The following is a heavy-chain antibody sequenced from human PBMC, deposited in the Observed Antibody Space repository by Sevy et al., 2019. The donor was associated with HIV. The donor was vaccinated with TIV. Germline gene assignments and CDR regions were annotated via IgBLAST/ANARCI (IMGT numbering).Heavy chain of an antibody. V-gene: IGHV3-30*04. Sequence: GSLRLSCAASGFTFSSYAMHWVRQAPGKGLEWVAVISYDGSNKYYADSVKGRFTISRDNSKKTLYLQMNSLRAEDTAVYYCARPKYSSGWYYYYGMDVWGQGTTVTVSS. CDR1: GFTFSSYA. CDR3: ARPKYSSGWYYYYGMDV. CDR2: ISYDGSNK. D-gene: IGHD6-19*01. J-gene: IGHJ6*02.